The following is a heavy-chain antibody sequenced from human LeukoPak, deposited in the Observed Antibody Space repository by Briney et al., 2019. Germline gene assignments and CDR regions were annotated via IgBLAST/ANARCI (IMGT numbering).Heavy chain of an antibody. J-gene: IGHJ4*02. V-gene: IGHV3-23*01. CDR2: ISGSGDTT. Sequence: GGSLRLSCAASGFTFSSYSMNWVRQAPGKGLEWVSGISGSGDTTNYGDSVKGRFTISRDNSNNRLYLQMNSLRVEDTAVYYCARRGTYFGGFDYWGQGTLVTVPS. D-gene: IGHD1-26*01. CDR3: ARRGTYFGGFDY. CDR1: GFTFSSYS.